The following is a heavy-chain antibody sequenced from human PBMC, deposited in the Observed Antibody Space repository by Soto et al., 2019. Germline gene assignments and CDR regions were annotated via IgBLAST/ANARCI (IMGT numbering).Heavy chain of an antibody. V-gene: IGHV1-69*06. CDR1: GGTFSSYA. J-gene: IGHJ5*02. CDR2: IIPIFGTA. CDR3: ARVSSSSSLYFPNSESNLFAP. D-gene: IGHD6-13*01. Sequence: SVKVSCKASGGTFSSYAISWVRQAPGQGLEWMGGIIPIFGTANYAQKFQGRVTITADKSTSTAYMELSSLRSEDTAVYYCARVSSSSSLYFPNSESNLFAPSGQRSLVTVSS.